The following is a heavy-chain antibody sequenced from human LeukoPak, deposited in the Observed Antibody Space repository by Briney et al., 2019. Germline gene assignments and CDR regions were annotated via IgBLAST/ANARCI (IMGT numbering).Heavy chain of an antibody. V-gene: IGHV4-31*03. J-gene: IGHJ5*02. CDR3: ARGGEMDKPGNWFDP. D-gene: IGHD2-2*03. CDR1: GGSISSGGYY. Sequence: SETLSLTCTVSGGSISSGGYYWSWIRQHPGKGLEWIGYIYYSGSTYYNPSLKSRVTISVDTSKNQFSLKLSSVTAADTAVYYCARGGEMDKPGNWFDPWGQGTLVTVSS. CDR2: IYYSGST.